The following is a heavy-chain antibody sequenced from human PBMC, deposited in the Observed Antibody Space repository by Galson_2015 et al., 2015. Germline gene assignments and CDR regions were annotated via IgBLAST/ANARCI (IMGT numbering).Heavy chain of an antibody. Sequence: SLRLSCAVSGFSFSNYAMHWVRQAPGKGLEYVSGIRSNGGSTTHADSVKGRFTISRDNSKNTLYLQMSSLRAEDTAVYYCVTHSVTTADWGRGTLVTVSS. V-gene: IGHV3-64D*06. D-gene: IGHD4-11*01. CDR1: GFSFSNYA. J-gene: IGHJ4*02. CDR2: IRSNGGST. CDR3: VTHSVTTAD.